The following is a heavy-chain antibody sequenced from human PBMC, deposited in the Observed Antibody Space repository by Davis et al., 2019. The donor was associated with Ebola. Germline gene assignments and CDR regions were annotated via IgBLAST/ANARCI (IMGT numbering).Heavy chain of an antibody. Sequence: AASMKVSCKASGYSLTNYALHWVRQAPGQKLEWMGWINAGNGNTKYSQKFQGRVTITRDTSASTAYMELSSLRSEDTAVYYCARGIGEDWGQGTLVTVSS. CDR1: GYSLTNYA. J-gene: IGHJ4*02. CDR2: INAGNGNT. D-gene: IGHD2-21*01. CDR3: ARGIGED. V-gene: IGHV1-3*01.